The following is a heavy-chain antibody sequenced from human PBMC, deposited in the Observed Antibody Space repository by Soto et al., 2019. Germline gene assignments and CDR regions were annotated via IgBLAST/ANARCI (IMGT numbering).Heavy chain of an antibody. Sequence: SETLSLTCTVSGGSISSYYWSWIRQPPGKGLEWIGYIYYSGSINYNPSLKSRVTISVDTSKNQFSLKLSSVTAADTAVYYCARHFDGSGERFYPRGQGTLVPVSA. CDR1: GGSISSYY. D-gene: IGHD3-10*01. CDR3: ARHFDGSGERFYP. CDR2: IYYSGSI. J-gene: IGHJ5*02. V-gene: IGHV4-59*08.